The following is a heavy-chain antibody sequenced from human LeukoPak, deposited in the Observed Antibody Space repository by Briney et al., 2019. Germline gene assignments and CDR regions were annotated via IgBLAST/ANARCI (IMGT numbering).Heavy chain of an antibody. Sequence: GGSLRLSCAASGFAVSSNYMSWVRQAPGKGLEWVSVIYSGGRTYYADSVKGRFTISRDNSKNTLYLQMNSLRAEDTAVYYCAGGSGFRTFFGYWGQGTLVTVSS. D-gene: IGHD3-10*01. J-gene: IGHJ4*02. V-gene: IGHV3-66*01. CDR2: IYSGGRT. CDR1: GFAVSSNY. CDR3: AGGSGFRTFFGY.